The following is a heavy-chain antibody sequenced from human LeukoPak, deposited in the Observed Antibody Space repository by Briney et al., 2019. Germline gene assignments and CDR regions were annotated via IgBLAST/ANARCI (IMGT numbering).Heavy chain of an antibody. D-gene: IGHD3-3*01. V-gene: IGHV3-9*01. CDR2: ISWNSGSI. CDR3: AKADFGVVFDAFDI. J-gene: IGHJ3*02. Sequence: SLRLSCAASGFTFDDYAMHWDRQAPGKGLEWVSGISWNSGSIGYADSVKGRFTISRDNAKNSLYLQMNSLRAEDTALYYCAKADFGVVFDAFDIWGQGTMVTVSS. CDR1: GFTFDDYA.